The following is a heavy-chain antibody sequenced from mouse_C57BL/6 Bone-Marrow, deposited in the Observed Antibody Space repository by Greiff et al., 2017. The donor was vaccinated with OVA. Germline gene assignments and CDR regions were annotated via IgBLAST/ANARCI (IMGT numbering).Heavy chain of an antibody. Sequence: DVKLVVSGGGLVKPGGSLKLSCAASGFTFSSYAMSWVRQTPEKRLEWVATISDGGSYTYYPDNVKGRFTISRDNAKNNLYLQMSHLKSEDTAMYYCARDFTTVVATGFDYWGQGTTLTVSS. J-gene: IGHJ2*01. CDR3: ARDFTTVVATGFDY. D-gene: IGHD1-1*01. CDR1: GFTFSSYA. V-gene: IGHV5-4*01. CDR2: ISDGGSYT.